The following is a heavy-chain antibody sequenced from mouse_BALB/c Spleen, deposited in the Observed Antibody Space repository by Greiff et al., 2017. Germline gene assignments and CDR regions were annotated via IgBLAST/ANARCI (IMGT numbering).Heavy chain of an antibody. Sequence: EVHLVESGPGLVKPSQSLSLTCTVTGYSITSDYAWNWIRQFPGNKLEWMGYISYSGSTSYNPSLKSRISITRDTSKNQFFLQLNSVTTEDTATYYCARGGNYWYFDVWGAGTTVTVSS. J-gene: IGHJ1*01. V-gene: IGHV3-2*02. CDR1: GYSITSDYA. CDR2: ISYSGST. D-gene: IGHD2-1*01. CDR3: ARGGNYWYFDV.